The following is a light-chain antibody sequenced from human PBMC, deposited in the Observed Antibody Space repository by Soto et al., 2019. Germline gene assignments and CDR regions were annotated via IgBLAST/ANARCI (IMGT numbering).Light chain of an antibody. CDR2: GAS. CDR3: QQYNNWPFT. Sequence: EIVMTQSPATLSVSPGERATLSCRASQSVSLNLAWYQQKAGQAPRLLIYGASTRATGIPVRFSGSGSETEFTLTISSLQSEDFAVYYCQQYNNWPFTFGPGTKVDIK. J-gene: IGKJ3*01. CDR1: QSVSLN. V-gene: IGKV3-15*01.